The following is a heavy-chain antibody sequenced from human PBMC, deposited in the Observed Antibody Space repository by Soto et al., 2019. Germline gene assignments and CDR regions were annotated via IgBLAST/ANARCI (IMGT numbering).Heavy chain of an antibody. J-gene: IGHJ4*02. D-gene: IGHD5-12*01. CDR2: IIPIFGTA. CDR1: GGTFSSYA. Sequence: QVQLVQSGAEVNKPGSSVKVSCKASGGTFSSYAISWVRQAPGQGLEWMGGIIPIFGTANYAQKFQGRVTITADEATSTAYMERRSLRSEDTAVYYCARALWRSGYDFGRDYWVQGTLITVSS. V-gene: IGHV1-69*01. CDR3: ARALWRSGYDFGRDY.